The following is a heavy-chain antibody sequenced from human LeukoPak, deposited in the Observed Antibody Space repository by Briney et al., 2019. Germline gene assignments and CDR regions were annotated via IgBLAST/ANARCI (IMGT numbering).Heavy chain of an antibody. D-gene: IGHD5-12*01. Sequence: PSETLSLTCTVSGGSISSSSYYWGWIRQPPGKGLEWIGSIYYSGSTYYNPSLKSRVTISVDTSKNQFSLKLSSVTAADTAVYYWARRWIGGAGRGWFDPWGQGTLVTVSS. CDR1: GGSISSSSYY. CDR2: IYYSGST. V-gene: IGHV4-39*01. J-gene: IGHJ5*02. CDR3: ARRWIGGAGRGWFDP.